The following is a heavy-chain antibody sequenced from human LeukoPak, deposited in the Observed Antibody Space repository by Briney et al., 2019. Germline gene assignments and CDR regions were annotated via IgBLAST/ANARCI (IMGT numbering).Heavy chain of an antibody. V-gene: IGHV3-30-3*01. CDR1: GFTFSGYP. J-gene: IGHJ4*02. D-gene: IGHD4-17*01. Sequence: GGSLRLSCAASGFTFSGYPIHWVRQAPGKGLEWVAVISYDGSNKYYADSVKGRFTISRDNSKNTLYLQMSSLRAEDTAVYYCARGTTVTSSLNDYWGQGTLVTVSS. CDR3: ARGTTVTSSLNDY. CDR2: ISYDGSNK.